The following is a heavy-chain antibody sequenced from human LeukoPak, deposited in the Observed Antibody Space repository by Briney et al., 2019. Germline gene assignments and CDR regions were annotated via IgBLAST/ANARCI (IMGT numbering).Heavy chain of an antibody. V-gene: IGHV4-39*07. CDR1: GGSISTTSYY. CDR2: IYSRGST. D-gene: IGHD1-26*01. Sequence: SETLSLTCTVSGGSISTTSYYWGWIRQPPGKGLEWIGNIYSRGSTYYNPSLKTRVSISVDTSKNQFSLKLSSVTAADTAVYYCVRRVSSSLVGYMDVWGKGTTVTVSS. J-gene: IGHJ6*03. CDR3: VRRVSSSLVGYMDV.